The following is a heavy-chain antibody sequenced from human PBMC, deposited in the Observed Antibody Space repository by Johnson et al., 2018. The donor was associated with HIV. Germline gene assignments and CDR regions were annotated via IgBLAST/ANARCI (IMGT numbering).Heavy chain of an antibody. J-gene: IGHJ3*02. D-gene: IGHD3-3*01. CDR2: IRNDGSHG. CDR3: ARGVAFSQHAFDI. CDR1: EFTFTTYW. Sequence: QVQLVESGGGLVQPGGSLRLSCVASEFTFTTYWMSWVRQAPGKGLEWVAFIRNDGSHGYYTESVKDRFTISRDDSKNTLYLQMNSLRAGDTAVYYCARGVAFSQHAFDIWGQGTMVTVSS. V-gene: IGHV3-30*02.